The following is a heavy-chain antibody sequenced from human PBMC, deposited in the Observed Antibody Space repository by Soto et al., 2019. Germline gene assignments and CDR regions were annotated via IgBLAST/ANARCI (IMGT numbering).Heavy chain of an antibody. CDR3: ARVNGGSSGWIDP. V-gene: IGHV4-31*02. CDR1: GGSISSGDYF. D-gene: IGHD6-6*01. CDR2: IYHSGNT. J-gene: IGHJ5*02. Sequence: PSETLSLTCTVSGGSISSGDYFWMWVRQHPVKGLEWIGDIYHSGNTYYNPSLKSRVSISVDTSKNQFSLKLTSVSAADTAVYYCARVNGGSSGWIDPWGQGTLVTVSS.